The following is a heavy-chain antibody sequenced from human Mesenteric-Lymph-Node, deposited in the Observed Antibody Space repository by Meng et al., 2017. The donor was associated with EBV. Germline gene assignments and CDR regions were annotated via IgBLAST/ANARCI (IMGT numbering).Heavy chain of an antibody. D-gene: IGHD3-22*01. CDR2: INHSGST. J-gene: IGHJ5*02. CDR1: GGSFSGYY. V-gene: IGHV4-34*01. CDR3: ARDRPYYYDSSGYYSDNWFDP. Sequence: QVQLQHGGAVVSKPSETLSLTGAVYGGSFSGYYWSGIRQPPGKGLEWSGEINHSGSTNYNPSLKSRVTISVDTSKNQFSLKLSSVTAADTAVYYCARDRPYYYDSSGYYSDNWFDPWGQGTLVTVSS.